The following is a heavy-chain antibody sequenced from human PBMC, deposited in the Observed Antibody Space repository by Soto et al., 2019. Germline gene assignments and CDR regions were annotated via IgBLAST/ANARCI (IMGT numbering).Heavy chain of an antibody. CDR3: ATRYCTNGVCYNVGAFDI. D-gene: IGHD2-8*01. J-gene: IGHJ3*02. V-gene: IGHV4-59*05. Sequence: SETLSLTCTVSGGSISSYCWCWIRQRQATGLEWIGSIYYSGSTSYNPSLKSRVTISVDTSKNQFSLKLSSVTAADTAVYYCATRYCTNGVCYNVGAFDIWGQGTMVTVSS. CDR1: GGSISSYC. CDR2: IYYSGST.